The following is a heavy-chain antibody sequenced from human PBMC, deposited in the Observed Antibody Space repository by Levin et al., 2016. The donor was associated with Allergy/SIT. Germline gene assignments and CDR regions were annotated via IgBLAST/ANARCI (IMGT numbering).Heavy chain of an antibody. J-gene: IGHJ4*02. Sequence: ASVKVSCKASGYTFTGYYMHWVRQAPGQGLEWMGWINPNSGGTNYAQKFQGRVTMTRDTSISTAYMELSRLRSDDTAVYYCARVPEYYCSGGSCYYDYWGQGTLVTVSS. D-gene: IGHD2-15*01. CDR1: GYTFTGYY. V-gene: IGHV1-2*02. CDR3: ARVPEYYCSGGSCYYDY. CDR2: INPNSGGT.